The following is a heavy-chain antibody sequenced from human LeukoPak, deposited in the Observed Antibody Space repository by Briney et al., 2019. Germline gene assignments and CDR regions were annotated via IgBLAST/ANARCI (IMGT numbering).Heavy chain of an antibody. Sequence: GASVNVSCKASGYTFTSYAMNWVRQAPGQGLEWMGWINTNTGNPTYAQGFTGRFVFSLDTSVSTAYLQISSLKAEDTAVYYCARALTLRGQQLLPGGYWGQGTLVTVSS. CDR1: GYTFTSYA. J-gene: IGHJ4*02. V-gene: IGHV7-4-1*02. CDR3: ARALTLRGQQLLPGGY. D-gene: IGHD6-13*01. CDR2: INTNTGNP.